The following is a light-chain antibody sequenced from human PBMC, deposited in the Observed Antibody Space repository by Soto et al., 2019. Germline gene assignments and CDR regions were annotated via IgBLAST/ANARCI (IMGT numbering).Light chain of an antibody. CDR2: DVS. CDR3: CSYAGSPV. Sequence: QSALTQPRSVSGSPGQSVTISCTGTSSDVGGYNYVSWYQQHPGKAPKLMIYDVSKRPSGVPDRFSGSESGNTASLTISGLQAEDEADYYCCSYAGSPVFGGGTQLTVL. J-gene: IGLJ7*01. CDR1: SSDVGGYNY. V-gene: IGLV2-11*01.